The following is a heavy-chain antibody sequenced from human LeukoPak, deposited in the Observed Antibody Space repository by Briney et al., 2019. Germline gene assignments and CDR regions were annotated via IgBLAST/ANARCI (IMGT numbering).Heavy chain of an antibody. CDR3: ARSPNIAVAGGAY. D-gene: IGHD6-19*01. V-gene: IGHV3-7*01. CDR2: INQDGSQK. Sequence: PGGSLRLSCAAFGFTFSGYWMTWVRQTPVKGLEWVATINQDGSQKYYVDSVKGRFTISRDNAKNSLYLQMNSLRAEDTAVFYCARSPNIAVAGGAYWGQGTPVTVSS. CDR1: GFTFSGYW. J-gene: IGHJ4*02.